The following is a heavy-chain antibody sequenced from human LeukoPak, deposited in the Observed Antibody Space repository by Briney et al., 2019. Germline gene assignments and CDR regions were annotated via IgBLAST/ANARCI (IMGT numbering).Heavy chain of an antibody. Sequence: SETLSLTCTVSGDSISSSSYYWGWIRQPPGKGLEWIGSIYYSGSTYYNPSLKSRVTISVDTSKNQFSLKLSSVTAADTAVYYCARGRGLGYCSGGSCYGMDVWGQGTTVTVSS. CDR2: IYYSGST. CDR1: GDSISSSSYY. J-gene: IGHJ6*02. V-gene: IGHV4-39*01. D-gene: IGHD2-15*01. CDR3: ARGRGLGYCSGGSCYGMDV.